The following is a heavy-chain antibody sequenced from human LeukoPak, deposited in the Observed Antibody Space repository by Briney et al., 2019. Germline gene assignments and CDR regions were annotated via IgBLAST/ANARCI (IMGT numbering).Heavy chain of an antibody. CDR1: GGSISSYY. CDR2: IYYSGST. J-gene: IGHJ4*02. CDR3: ARHKDGGTYPFDY. D-gene: IGHD1-26*01. Sequence: SETLSLTCTVSGGSISSYYWSWIRQPPGKELEWIAYIYYSGSTNYNPSLKSRVTISLDTSKNQFSLKLSSVTAADTAVYYCARHKDGGTYPFDYWGQGTLVTVSS. V-gene: IGHV4-59*08.